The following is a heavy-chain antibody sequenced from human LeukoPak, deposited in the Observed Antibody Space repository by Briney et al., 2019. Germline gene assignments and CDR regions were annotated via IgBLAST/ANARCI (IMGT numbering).Heavy chain of an antibody. CDR2: ISWNSGSI. V-gene: IGHV3-9*03. J-gene: IGHJ3*02. Sequence: GGSLRLSCAASGFTFSSYWMSWVRQAPGKGLEWVSGISWNSGSIGYADSVKGRFTISRDNAKNSLYLQMNSLRAEDMALYYCAKGMPYDSSGYDAFDIWGQGTMVTVSS. D-gene: IGHD3-22*01. CDR1: GFTFSSYW. CDR3: AKGMPYDSSGYDAFDI.